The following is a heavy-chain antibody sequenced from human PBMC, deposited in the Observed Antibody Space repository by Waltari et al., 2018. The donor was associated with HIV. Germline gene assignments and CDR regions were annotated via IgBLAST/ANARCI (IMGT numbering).Heavy chain of an antibody. J-gene: IGHJ4*02. Sequence: EVQLVESGGGLVQPGGSLRLSCAASGFTFSSYSMNWVRQAPGKGLEWVSYISSSSSTIYYADSVKGRFTISRDNAKNSLYLQMNSLRAEDTAVYYCARDNADTAMVYNDYWGQGTLVTVSS. CDR1: GFTFSSYS. CDR3: ARDNADTAMVYNDY. D-gene: IGHD5-18*01. V-gene: IGHV3-48*01. CDR2: ISSSSSTI.